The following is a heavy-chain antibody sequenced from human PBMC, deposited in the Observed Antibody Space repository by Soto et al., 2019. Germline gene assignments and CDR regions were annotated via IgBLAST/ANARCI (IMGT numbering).Heavy chain of an antibody. D-gene: IGHD6-19*01. CDR1: GFTFSNYN. CDR2: ISSSSSYI. J-gene: IGHJ4*02. CDR3: ARGSAEAGTAAIDH. V-gene: IGHV3-21*01. Sequence: EVQLVESGGGLVKPGGSLRLSCAASGFTFSNYNMNWVRQAPGKGLEWVSSISSSSSYIYYADSVKGRFTISRDNAKNSQYQQMNSLRAEDTAVYYCARGSAEAGTAAIDHWGQGTLVTVSS.